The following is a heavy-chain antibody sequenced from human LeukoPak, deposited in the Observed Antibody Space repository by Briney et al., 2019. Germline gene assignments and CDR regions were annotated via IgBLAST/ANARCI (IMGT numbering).Heavy chain of an antibody. CDR1: GLGFSSHA. CDR3: ARDFYFGSGDAFDI. J-gene: IGHJ3*02. CDR2: IPYESND. Sequence: GGSLRLSCAASGLGFSSHAMLWVRQAPGEGLEWVASIPYESNDYYADSVKGRFTISRDNSRNTLYLQMNSLRVEDTAVYFCARDFYFGSGDAFDIWGQGTMVTVSS. V-gene: IGHV3-30*04. D-gene: IGHD3-10*01.